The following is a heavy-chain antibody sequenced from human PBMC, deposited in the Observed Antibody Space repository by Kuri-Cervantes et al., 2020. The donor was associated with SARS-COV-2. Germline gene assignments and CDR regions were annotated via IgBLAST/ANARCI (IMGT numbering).Heavy chain of an antibody. CDR3: ARHVGGRRAVDI. D-gene: IGHD3-16*01. J-gene: IGHJ3*02. CDR2: INHSGST. Sequence: ESLKISCAVYGGSFSGFHWSWIRQPPGKGLEWIGEINHSGSTNYNPSLKSRVTVSVDTSKNQFSLKLTSVTAADTAVYYCARHVGGRRAVDIWGQGTVVTVSS. V-gene: IGHV4-34*01. CDR1: GGSFSGFH.